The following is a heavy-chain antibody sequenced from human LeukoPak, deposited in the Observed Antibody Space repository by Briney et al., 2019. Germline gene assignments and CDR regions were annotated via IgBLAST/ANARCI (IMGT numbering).Heavy chain of an antibody. J-gene: IGHJ4*02. Sequence: GGSLRLSCAASGFTFSSYEMNWVRQAPGKGLDWVSYISTSGSTIYYADSVKGRFTISRDNAKNSLYLQMNSLRAEDTAVYYCATSRGSWPYYFDYWGQGTLVTVSS. CDR2: ISTSGSTI. V-gene: IGHV3-48*03. CDR3: ATSRGSWPYYFDY. CDR1: GFTFSSYE. D-gene: IGHD6-13*01.